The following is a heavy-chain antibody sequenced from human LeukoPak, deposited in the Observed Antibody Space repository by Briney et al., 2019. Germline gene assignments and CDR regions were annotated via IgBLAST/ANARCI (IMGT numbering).Heavy chain of an antibody. CDR3: ARVIAAAENWFDP. CDR2: IYSGGST. V-gene: IGHV3-53*01. Sequence: GGSLRLSCAASGFTFSSYAMSWVRQAPGKGLEWVSVIYSGGSTYYADSVKGRFTISRDNSKNTLYLQMNSLRAEDTAVYYCARVIAAAENWFDPWGQGTLVTVSS. J-gene: IGHJ5*02. D-gene: IGHD6-13*01. CDR1: GFTFSSYA.